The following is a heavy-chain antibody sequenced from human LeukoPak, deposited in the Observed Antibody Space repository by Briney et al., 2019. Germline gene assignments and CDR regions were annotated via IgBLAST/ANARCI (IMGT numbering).Heavy chain of an antibody. CDR2: IKEDGSEK. V-gene: IGHV3-7*01. J-gene: IGHJ4*02. Sequence: GGSLRLSCAASGFTLSSYAMHWVRQAPGKGLEWVASIKEDGSEKYYVDSVKGRFTISRDNAKNSLYLQMNSLRAEDTAVYYCARLRPLSQLDYWGQGTLVAVSS. CDR3: ARLRPLSQLDY. D-gene: IGHD5-12*01. CDR1: GFTLSSYA.